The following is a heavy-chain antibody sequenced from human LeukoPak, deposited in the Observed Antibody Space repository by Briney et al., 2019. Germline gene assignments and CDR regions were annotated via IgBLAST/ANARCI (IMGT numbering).Heavy chain of an antibody. V-gene: IGHV3-9*01. CDR3: AKDIRGAIAAAGPNFDY. J-gene: IGHJ4*02. CDR1: GFTFDDYA. CDR2: ISWNSGSI. D-gene: IGHD6-13*01. Sequence: GGSLRLSCAASGFTFDDYAMHWVRQAPGKGLEWVSGISWNSGSIVYADSVKGRFTISRDNAKNSLYLQMNSLRAEDTALYYCAKDIRGAIAAAGPNFDYWGQGTLVTVSS.